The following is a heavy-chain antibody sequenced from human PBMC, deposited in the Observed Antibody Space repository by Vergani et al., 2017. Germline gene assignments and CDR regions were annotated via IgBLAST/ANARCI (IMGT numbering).Heavy chain of an antibody. CDR3: ARRRVAAGKPHTDGMDV. J-gene: IGHJ6*02. D-gene: IGHD6-13*01. Sequence: QVQLVQSGAEVKKPGSSVKVSCKASGGTFSSYAISWVRQAPGQGLEWMGRIIPIGGTANYAQKFQGRVTITADESTSTAYMELSSLRSEDTAVYYCARRRVAAGKPHTDGMDVWGQGTTVTVSS. CDR1: GGTFSSYA. V-gene: IGHV1-69*11. CDR2: IIPIGGTA.